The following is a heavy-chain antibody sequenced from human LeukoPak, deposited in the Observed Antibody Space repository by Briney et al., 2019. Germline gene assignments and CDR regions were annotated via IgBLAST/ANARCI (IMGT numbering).Heavy chain of an antibody. V-gene: IGHV3-23*01. J-gene: IGHJ5*02. CDR3: AKVVTPYSSSWYPDWFDP. CDR1: GFTFSSYA. Sequence: GGSLRLSCAASGFTFSSYAMSWVRQAPGKGLEWVSAISGSGGSTYYADSVKGRFTISRDNSKNTLYLQMNSLRAKDTAVYYCAKVVTPYSSSWYPDWFDPWGQGTLVTVSS. CDR2: ISGSGGST. D-gene: IGHD6-13*01.